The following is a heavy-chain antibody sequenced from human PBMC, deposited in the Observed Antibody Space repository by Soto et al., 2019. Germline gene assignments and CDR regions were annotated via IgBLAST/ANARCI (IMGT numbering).Heavy chain of an antibody. CDR3: ARHDRITIFGVVKTLNWFDP. CDR2: IYYSGST. D-gene: IGHD3-3*01. Sequence: SETLSLTCTVSGGSISSSSYYWGWIRQPPGKGLEWIGSIYYSGSTYYNPSLKSRVTISVDTSKNQFSLKLSSVTAADTAVYYCARHDRITIFGVVKTLNWFDPWGQGTLVTVSS. V-gene: IGHV4-39*01. CDR1: GGSISSSSYY. J-gene: IGHJ5*02.